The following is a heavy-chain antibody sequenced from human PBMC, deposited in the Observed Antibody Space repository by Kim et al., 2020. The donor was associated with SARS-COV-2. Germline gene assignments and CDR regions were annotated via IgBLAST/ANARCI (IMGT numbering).Heavy chain of an antibody. CDR1: GFTFSSYG. D-gene: IGHD5-18*01. CDR3: ARERGGGYSYGWVYYYYG. J-gene: IGHJ6*01. CDR2: ISYDGSNK. Sequence: GGSLRLSCAASGFTFSSYGIHWVRQAPGKGLEWVAVISYDGSNKNYADSVKGRFTISRDNSKNTLYLQMNSLRAEDTAVYYCARERGGGYSYGWVYYYYG. V-gene: IGHV3-33*05.